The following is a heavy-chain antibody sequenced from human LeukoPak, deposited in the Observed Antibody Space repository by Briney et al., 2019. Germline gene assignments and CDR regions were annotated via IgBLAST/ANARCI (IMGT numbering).Heavy chain of an antibody. Sequence: GGSLRLSRAATGFTFSTSWMHWIRQTPAKGLVWASRIKYAGSRTVYADSVKGRFTISRDNAKNTLDLQMNSLRAEDTAVYYCARGGPYSSSSLDYWGQGTLVTVSS. J-gene: IGHJ4*02. CDR2: IKYAGSRT. CDR1: GFTFSTSW. V-gene: IGHV3-74*01. D-gene: IGHD6-6*01. CDR3: ARGGPYSSSSLDY.